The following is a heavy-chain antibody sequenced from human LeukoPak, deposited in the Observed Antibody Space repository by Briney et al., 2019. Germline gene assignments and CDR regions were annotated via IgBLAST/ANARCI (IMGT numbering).Heavy chain of an antibody. CDR1: GFTFSSYG. Sequence: GGSLRLSCAASGFTFSSYGMHWVRQAPGKGLEWVAVIWYGGSNKYYADSVKGRFTISRDNSKNTLYLQMNSLRAEDTAVYYCAKGGDLDYWGQGTLVTVSS. CDR2: IWYGGSNK. J-gene: IGHJ4*02. CDR3: AKGGDLDY. V-gene: IGHV3-30*02. D-gene: IGHD2-21*02.